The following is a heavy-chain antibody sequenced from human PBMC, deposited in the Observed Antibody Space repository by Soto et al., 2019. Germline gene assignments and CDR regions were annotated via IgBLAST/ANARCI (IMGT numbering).Heavy chain of an antibody. Sequence: TAEALGIACTVSVGSISIYYWNWMRQPPGKGLEWIGYIYYSGNTNYNPSLKSRVTISVDTSKNQFSLKLSSVTAADTAVYYCGRGEVDRYTWNYGIDDWGHGTMVTVSS. CDR2: IYYSGNT. CDR3: GRGEVDRYTWNYGIDD. D-gene: IGHD1-20*01. J-gene: IGHJ6*01. CDR1: VGSISIYY. V-gene: IGHV4-59*01.